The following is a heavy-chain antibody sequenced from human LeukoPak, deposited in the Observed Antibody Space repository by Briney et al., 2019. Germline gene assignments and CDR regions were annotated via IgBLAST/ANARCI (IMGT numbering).Heavy chain of an antibody. CDR3: AKDPDYYDSSGYYP. CDR2: ISGNGGTT. V-gene: IGHV3-64*02. J-gene: IGHJ5*02. CDR1: GFTFSSYS. Sequence: GGSLRLSCAASGFTFSSYSMHWVRQAPGKGLEYVSAISGNGGTTYYADSVKGRFTISRDSSKNTVYLQMGSLRAEDMAVYYCAKDPDYYDSSGYYPWGQGTLVTVSS. D-gene: IGHD3-22*01.